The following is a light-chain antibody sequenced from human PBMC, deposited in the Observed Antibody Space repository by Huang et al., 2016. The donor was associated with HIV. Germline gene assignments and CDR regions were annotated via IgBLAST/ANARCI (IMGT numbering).Light chain of an antibody. J-gene: IGKJ2*01. CDR3: QQRISWPPSYT. CDR1: QSVSSY. V-gene: IGKV3-11*01. Sequence: EIVLTQSPATLSLSPGDRATLSCRASQSVSSYFAWYQQKPGQAPRLLIYATSTRATGVPARFSGRGSGTDVTLTLSSLEPEDYANYYCQQRISWPPSYTFGQGTKVEI. CDR2: ATS.